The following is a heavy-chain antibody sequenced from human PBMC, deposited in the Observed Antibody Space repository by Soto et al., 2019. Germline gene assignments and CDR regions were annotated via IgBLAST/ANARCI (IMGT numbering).Heavy chain of an antibody. D-gene: IGHD3-10*01. CDR1: GFTFNTYW. CDR2: TSSDGSRT. J-gene: IGHJ4*02. Sequence: DVQLVESGGGLVQPGGSLRVSCVASGFTFNTYWMDWVRQAPGKGLVWVSRTSSDGSRTNYADSVKGRFTISRDNAKNPLFLQMNSLRVEDTAVYYCGRLSMIRGVVIDYWGRGTLVSVSS. V-gene: IGHV3-74*01. CDR3: GRLSMIRGVVIDY.